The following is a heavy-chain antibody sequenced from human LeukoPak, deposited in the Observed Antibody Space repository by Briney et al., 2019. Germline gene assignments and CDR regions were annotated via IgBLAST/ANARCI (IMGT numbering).Heavy chain of an antibody. CDR3: ARARGPGGDLAFDM. J-gene: IGHJ3*02. V-gene: IGHV3-66*01. CDR1: GFTVSTNY. D-gene: IGHD4-17*01. Sequence: GGSLRLSCAASGFTVSTNYLSWVRQAPGKGLDWVSVIYTGGSTFYADSVKGRFTISRDNSKNTLYLQMNSLRAEDTAVYYCARARGPGGDLAFDMWGQGTMVTVSS. CDR2: IYTGGST.